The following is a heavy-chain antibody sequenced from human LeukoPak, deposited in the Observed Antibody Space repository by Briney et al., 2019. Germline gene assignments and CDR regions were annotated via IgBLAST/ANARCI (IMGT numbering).Heavy chain of an antibody. CDR2: IYSGGGT. J-gene: IGHJ4*02. V-gene: IGHV3-66*01. CDR1: GFTVSSNY. CDR3: AGISP. Sequence: GGSLRLSCVVSGFTVSSNYMSWVRQAPGKGLEWVSGIYSGGGTYYADSVKDRFTISRDNSRNTLYLQMNSLGAEDTAVYYCAGISPWGQGTLVTVSS.